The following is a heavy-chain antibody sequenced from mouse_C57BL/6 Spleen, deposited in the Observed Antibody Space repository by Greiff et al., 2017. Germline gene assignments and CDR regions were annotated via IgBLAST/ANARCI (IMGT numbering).Heavy chain of an antibody. Sequence: VKLVESGAELARPGASVKLSCKASGYTFTSYGISWVKQRTGQGLEWIGEIYPRSGNTYYNEKFKGKATLTADKSSSTAYMELRSLTSEDSAVYFCESYGSSYYFDYWGQGTTPTVSS. CDR2: IYPRSGNT. CDR3: ESYGSSYYFDY. V-gene: IGHV1-81*01. D-gene: IGHD1-1*01. J-gene: IGHJ2*01. CDR1: GYTFTSYG.